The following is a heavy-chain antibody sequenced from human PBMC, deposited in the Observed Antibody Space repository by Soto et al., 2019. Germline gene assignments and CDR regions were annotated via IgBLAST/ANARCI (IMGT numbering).Heavy chain of an antibody. Sequence: PGESLKISCKGSGYSFTSYWIGWVRQMPGKGLEWMGIIYPGDSDTRYSPSFQGQVTISADKSISTAYLQWSSLKASDTAMYYCARTTAMGSPYYYYSMDVWGQGTTVTVSS. CDR3: ARTTAMGSPYYYYSMDV. CDR1: GYSFTSYW. D-gene: IGHD5-18*01. J-gene: IGHJ6*02. V-gene: IGHV5-51*01. CDR2: IYPGDSDT.